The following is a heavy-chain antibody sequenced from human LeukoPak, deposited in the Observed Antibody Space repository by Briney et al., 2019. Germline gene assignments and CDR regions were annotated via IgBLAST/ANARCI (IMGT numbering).Heavy chain of an antibody. J-gene: IGHJ4*02. CDR2: ISSSSYI. Sequence: GGSLRLSCAASGFTFSSYSMNWVRQAPGKGLEWVSSISSSSYIYYADSVKGRFTISRDNAKNSLYLQMNSLRAEDTAVYYCARSTVFGYYFDYWGQGTLVTVSS. D-gene: IGHD3-10*02. CDR1: GFTFSSYS. V-gene: IGHV3-21*01. CDR3: ARSTVFGYYFDY.